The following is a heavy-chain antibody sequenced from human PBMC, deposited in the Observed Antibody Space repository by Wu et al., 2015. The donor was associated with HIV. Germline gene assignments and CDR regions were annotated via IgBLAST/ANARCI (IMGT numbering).Heavy chain of an antibody. Sequence: QVPLVQSGAEVRKPGASVKVSCKVSGYTLSKLSMHWVRQTPGKGLEWMGGFDPKDGEIVYAQNFQGRLTMTEDTSTDTAYVELRSLRFEDTAVYYCTTLRGGYYAGSDIPAAFDIWGQGIMVTVSP. CDR3: TTLRGGYYAGSDIPAAFDI. CDR1: GYTLSKLS. V-gene: IGHV1-24*01. CDR2: FDPKDGEI. D-gene: IGHD3-10*01. J-gene: IGHJ3*02.